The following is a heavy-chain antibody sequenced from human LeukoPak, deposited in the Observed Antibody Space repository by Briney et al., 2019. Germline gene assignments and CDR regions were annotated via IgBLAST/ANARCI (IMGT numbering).Heavy chain of an antibody. Sequence: GGSLRLSCAASGFTFSSYGMHWVRQAPGKGLEWVAVISYDGNNKFYADSVKGRFTISRDNSKNTLCLQMNSLRAEDTAVYYCAKDHYNYIWGTYEFDHWGQGTLVTVSS. CDR1: GFTFSSYG. V-gene: IGHV3-30*18. CDR2: ISYDGNNK. J-gene: IGHJ4*02. CDR3: AKDHYNYIWGTYEFDH. D-gene: IGHD3-16*01.